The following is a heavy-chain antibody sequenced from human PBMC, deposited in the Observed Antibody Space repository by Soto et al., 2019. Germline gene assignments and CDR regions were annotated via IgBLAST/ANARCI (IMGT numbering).Heavy chain of an antibody. CDR2: ISGSGGST. CDR1: GFTFSSYA. D-gene: IGHD6-6*01. Sequence: PGGSLRLSCAASGFTFSSYAMSWVRQAPGKGLEWVSAISGSGGSTYYADSVKGRFTISRDNSKNTLYLQMNSLRAEDTAVYYCAKDMVRYSSSSVKVDYWGQGTLVTVSS. J-gene: IGHJ4*02. CDR3: AKDMVRYSSSSVKVDY. V-gene: IGHV3-23*01.